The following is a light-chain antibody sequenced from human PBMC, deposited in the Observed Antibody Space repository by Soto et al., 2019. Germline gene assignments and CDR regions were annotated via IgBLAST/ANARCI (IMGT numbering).Light chain of an antibody. CDR1: QSVLYTPNNNNY. Sequence: DIVMTQSPDSLAVSLGERATINCKSSQSVLYTPNNNNYLAWFQQKPGQPPKLLIYWASTRESGAPDRFSGSGSGTDFPLTISSVEAEDVAVYYCHQYARDPFTFGQGTKLEIK. V-gene: IGKV4-1*01. J-gene: IGKJ2*01. CDR3: HQYARDPFT. CDR2: WAS.